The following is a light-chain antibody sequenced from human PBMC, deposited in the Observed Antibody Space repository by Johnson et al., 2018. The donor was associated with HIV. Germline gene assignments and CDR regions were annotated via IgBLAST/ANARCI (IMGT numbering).Light chain of an antibody. Sequence: QSVLTQPPSVSAAPGQKVTISCSGSSSDIGNNYVSWYQQLPGTAPKLLIYENNRRPSGIPDRFSGSKSGTSATLAITGLQTWDEADYYCGTWDSSLSAGFFGTGTKVTVL. CDR1: SSDIGNNY. CDR2: ENN. V-gene: IGLV1-51*02. CDR3: GTWDSSLSAGF. J-gene: IGLJ1*01.